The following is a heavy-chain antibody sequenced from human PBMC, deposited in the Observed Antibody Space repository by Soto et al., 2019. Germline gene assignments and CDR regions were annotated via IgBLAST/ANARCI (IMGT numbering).Heavy chain of an antibody. D-gene: IGHD3-10*01. CDR1: GYTFTSYG. Sequence: GASVKVSCKASGYTFTSYGISWVRQAPGQGLEWMGWISAYTGNTNYAENLQGRVTMTTDTSTNTAYMELRSLRSDDTAVYYCARDERGSGSYFGRLNWFDPWGQGTLVTVSS. V-gene: IGHV1-18*01. J-gene: IGHJ5*02. CDR3: ARDERGSGSYFGRLNWFDP. CDR2: ISAYTGNT.